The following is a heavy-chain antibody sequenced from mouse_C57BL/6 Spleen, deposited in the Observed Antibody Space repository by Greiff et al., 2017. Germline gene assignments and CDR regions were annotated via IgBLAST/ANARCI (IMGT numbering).Heavy chain of an antibody. Sequence: EVMLVESGGGLVKPGGSLKLSCAASGFTFSSYAMSWVRQTPEKRLEWVATISDGGSYTYYPDNVKGRFTISRDNAKNNLYLQMSHLKSEDTAMYYCARDRTTVVATRFAYWGQGTLVTVSA. J-gene: IGHJ3*01. CDR1: GFTFSSYA. CDR3: ARDRTTVVATRFAY. D-gene: IGHD1-1*01. V-gene: IGHV5-4*01. CDR2: ISDGGSYT.